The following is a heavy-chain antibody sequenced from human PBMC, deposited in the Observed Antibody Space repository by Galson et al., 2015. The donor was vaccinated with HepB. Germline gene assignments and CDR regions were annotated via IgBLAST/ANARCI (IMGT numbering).Heavy chain of an antibody. CDR2: FSGGGGST. CDR1: EFTFTSYA. V-gene: IGHV3-23*01. CDR3: AKGTTASYYGSGSLHYFDY. Sequence: SLRLSCAASEFTFTSYAMSWVRQAPGKGLEWVSAFSGGGGSTYYADSVKGRFTISRDNSKNTLYLQMNSLRAEDTAVYYCAKGTTASYYGSGSLHYFDYWGQGTLVTVSS. J-gene: IGHJ4*02. D-gene: IGHD3-10*01.